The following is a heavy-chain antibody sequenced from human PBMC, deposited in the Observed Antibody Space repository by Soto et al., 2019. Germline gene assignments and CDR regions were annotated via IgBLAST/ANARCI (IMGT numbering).Heavy chain of an antibody. J-gene: IGHJ4*02. CDR3: ARVRSSGREFDY. V-gene: IGHV1-46*01. CDR2: VDPRDGST. Sequence: QVQLVQSGAEMTRPGASVILSCKASGYIFTTYSIHWVRQTDGQGLEWMANVDPRDGSTGYAQKFRGRVSMDWDTSTGTVSMEVSSLTSDDTATYYCARVRSSGREFDYWGPGTQVTVSS. CDR1: GYIFTTYS. D-gene: IGHD3-10*01.